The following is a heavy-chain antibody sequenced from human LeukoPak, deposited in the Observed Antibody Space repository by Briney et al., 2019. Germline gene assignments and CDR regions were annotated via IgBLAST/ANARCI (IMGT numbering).Heavy chain of an antibody. V-gene: IGHV3-23*01. CDR1: GFTFSSYA. J-gene: IGHJ4*02. CDR3: AKDPRSGYYFDY. CDR2: ISGSGGST. D-gene: IGHD5-12*01. Sequence: PGGSLRLSCAASGFTFSSYAMSWVRQAPGKGLEWVSAISGSGGSTYYADSVKGRFTISRDNSKDTLYLQMNSLRAEVTAVYYCAKDPRSGYYFDYWGQGTLVTVSS.